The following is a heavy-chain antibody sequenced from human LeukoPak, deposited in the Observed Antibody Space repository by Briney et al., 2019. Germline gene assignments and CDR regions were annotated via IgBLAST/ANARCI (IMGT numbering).Heavy chain of an antibody. CDR3: TRDVGSAGTDDC. CDR1: VGSISTYY. V-gene: IGHV4-4*07. D-gene: IGHD6-13*01. CDR2: ISSSGST. J-gene: IGHJ4*02. Sequence: PSETLSLTCTVSVGSISTYYGSWIRQPAGKGLEWIGRISSSGSTIYNPSLNSRVTMSIDTSKNQFSLKLTSVTAADTAVYYCTRDVGSAGTDDCWGQGTLVTVSS.